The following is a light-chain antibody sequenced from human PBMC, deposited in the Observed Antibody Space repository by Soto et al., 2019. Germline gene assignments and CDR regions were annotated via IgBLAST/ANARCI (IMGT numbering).Light chain of an antibody. J-gene: IGKJ5*01. CDR2: LAS. Sequence: IQLTQSPSSLSASVGDRVTITCRASQGIRNPLAWYPQKQGKGPKLLIYLASTLQSGVPSRFSGSGSGTDFTLTISSLQPEDFATSYCQQVDSYPITFGQGTRLEIK. CDR3: QQVDSYPIT. CDR1: QGIRNP. V-gene: IGKV1-9*01.